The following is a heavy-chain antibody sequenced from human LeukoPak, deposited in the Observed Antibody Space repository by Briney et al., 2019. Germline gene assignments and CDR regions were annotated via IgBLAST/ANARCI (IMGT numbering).Heavy chain of an antibody. Sequence: PSETLSLTCAISGGSIPSYYWSWIRQTPGKGLEWIGYLFYSGSTNYNPSLKGRITMSIDTSKNEFSLKLRSVTAADTAVYYCARGAYSNYLSVDYWGQRILVTVSS. J-gene: IGHJ4*02. CDR3: ARGAYSNYLSVDY. D-gene: IGHD4-11*01. V-gene: IGHV4-59*01. CDR2: LFYSGST. CDR1: GGSIPSYY.